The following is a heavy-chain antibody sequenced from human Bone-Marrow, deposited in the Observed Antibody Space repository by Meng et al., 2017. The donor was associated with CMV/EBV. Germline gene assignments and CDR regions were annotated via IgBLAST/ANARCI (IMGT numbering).Heavy chain of an antibody. CDR2: INTNSGNT. CDR3: ARVAIFGYYYYGMDV. CDR1: GYTLTSYD. V-gene: IGHV1-8*01. J-gene: IGHJ6*02. D-gene: IGHD3-3*01. Sequence: ASVKVSCKASGYTLTSYDINWVRQATGQGLEWMGWINTNSGNTGYAQKFQGRVTMTRNTSISTAYMELSSLRSEDTAVYYCARVAIFGYYYYGMDVWGQGTTVTVSS.